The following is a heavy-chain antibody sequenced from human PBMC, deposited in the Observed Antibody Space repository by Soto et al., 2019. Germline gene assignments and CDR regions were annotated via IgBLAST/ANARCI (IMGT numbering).Heavy chain of an antibody. J-gene: IGHJ4*02. CDR1: GYRVTTFY. CDR3: ARDGNFAFRGYSFGFDF. CDR2: MNLDTGGT. V-gene: IGHV1-2*06. D-gene: IGHD5-18*01. Sequence: ASVKVSCKASGYRVTTFYIHWVRQAPGQGLEWMGRMNLDTGGTTYAQKFQGRVTMTRDTSISTAYMEVTNLKSDDTAIYYCARDGNFAFRGYSFGFDFWGQGTLVTVSS.